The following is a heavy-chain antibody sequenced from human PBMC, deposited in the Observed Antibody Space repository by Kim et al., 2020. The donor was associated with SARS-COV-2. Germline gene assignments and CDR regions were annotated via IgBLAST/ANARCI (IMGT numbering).Heavy chain of an antibody. CDR3: SRRDEAAAADY. V-gene: IGHV4-34*01. Sequence: SETLSLTCAVYGGSFSGYYWSWIRQPPGKGLEWNGEVNHSGSTNYNPSLKSRVTISVDTSKNQFSLKLSSVTAADTAVYYCSRRDEAAAADYWGQGTLVTVSS. D-gene: IGHD6-13*01. CDR1: GGSFSGYY. J-gene: IGHJ4*02. CDR2: VNHSGST.